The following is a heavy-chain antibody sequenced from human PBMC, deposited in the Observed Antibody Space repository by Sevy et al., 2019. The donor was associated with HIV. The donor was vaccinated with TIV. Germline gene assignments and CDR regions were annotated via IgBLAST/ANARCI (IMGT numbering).Heavy chain of an antibody. CDR2: IYYNGHI. V-gene: IGHV4-59*11. D-gene: IGHD1-26*01. J-gene: IGHJ4*02. CDR3: AGENAWGRGYS. CDR1: GGSITSLY. Sequence: SETLSLTCTVSGGSITSLYWNWIRQPPGKGLEWIANIYYNGHINYNPSLKSRVNLSLDTSKNQFSLWLSSVTAADTAMYYCAGENAWGRGYSWGQGTLVTVSS.